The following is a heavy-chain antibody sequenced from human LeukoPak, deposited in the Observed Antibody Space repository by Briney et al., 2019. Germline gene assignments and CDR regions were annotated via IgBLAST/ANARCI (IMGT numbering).Heavy chain of an antibody. CDR2: IIPMFGTA. CDR3: ARDRIRRSGTGGAFDI. V-gene: IGHV1-69*06. CDR1: GVTFSGYA. Sequence: SVKVSCKASGVTFSGYAISWVRQAPGQGLEWMGGIIPMFGTANYAQKFQGRVTITADKSTNTAYMELRSLRSDDTAVYYCARDRIRRSGTGGAFDIWGQGTMVIVSS. J-gene: IGHJ3*02. D-gene: IGHD2-2*01.